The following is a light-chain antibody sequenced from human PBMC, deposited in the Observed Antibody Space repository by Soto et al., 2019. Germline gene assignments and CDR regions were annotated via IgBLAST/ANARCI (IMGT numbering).Light chain of an antibody. CDR3: QQRSHWPTIT. V-gene: IGKV3-11*01. CDR2: DAS. CDR1: QSVGSY. Sequence: EIVLTQSPASLSLSPGERATLSCRASQSVGSYLAWYQQKPGQAPRLLIYDASNRATGIPARFSGSGSGTNFTLTISSLELEDFEVYDGQQRSHWPTITFGQGTRLEIK. J-gene: IGKJ5*01.